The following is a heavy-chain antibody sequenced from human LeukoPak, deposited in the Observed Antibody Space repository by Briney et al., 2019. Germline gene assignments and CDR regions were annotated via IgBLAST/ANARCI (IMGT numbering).Heavy chain of an antibody. Sequence: GGSLRLSCAVSGFSFSSYPMHWIRQAPGKGLEYVSGISKCGGSTYYANSVKGRFTISRDNSKNTLYLQMSILRAEDTAVYYCVKDRYDFWSGYYGYFDYWGEGTLVTVSS. CDR2: ISKCGGST. J-gene: IGHJ4*02. CDR1: GFSFSSYP. V-gene: IGHV3-64*01. CDR3: VKDRYDFWSGYYGYFDY. D-gene: IGHD3-3*01.